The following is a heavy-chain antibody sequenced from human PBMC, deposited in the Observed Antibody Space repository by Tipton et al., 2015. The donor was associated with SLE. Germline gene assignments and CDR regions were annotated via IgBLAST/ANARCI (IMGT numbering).Heavy chain of an antibody. V-gene: IGHV4-61*01. CDR3: ARDGGNWNSFDY. J-gene: IGHJ4*02. CDR1: GGSISSSSYY. CDR2: IYYSGST. D-gene: IGHD1-20*01. Sequence: TLSLTCTVSGGSISSSSYYWGWIRQPPGKGLEWIGYIYYSGSTNYNPSLKSRVTISVDTSKNQFSLKLSSVTAADTAVYYCARDGGNWNSFDYWGQGTLVTVSS.